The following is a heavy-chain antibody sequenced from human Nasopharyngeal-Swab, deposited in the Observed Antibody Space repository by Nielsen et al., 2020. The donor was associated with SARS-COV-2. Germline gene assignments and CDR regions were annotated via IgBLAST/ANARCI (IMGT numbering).Heavy chain of an antibody. CDR2: ISGSDHTT. Sequence: ETLSLTCTVSGGSISSYYWSWVRQAPGKGLEWVSVISGSDHTTYYADSVKGRFTISRDNSKNTVNLQMNSLRVEDTAIYYCAKDRDSGDDSDDYYHYYGMDVWGQGTTVTVFS. CDR1: GGSISSYY. CDR3: AKDRDSGDDSDDYYHYYGMDV. J-gene: IGHJ6*02. V-gene: IGHV3-23*01. D-gene: IGHD5-12*01.